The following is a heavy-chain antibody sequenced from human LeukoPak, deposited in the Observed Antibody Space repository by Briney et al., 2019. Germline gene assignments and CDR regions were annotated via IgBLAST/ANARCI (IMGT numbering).Heavy chain of an antibody. CDR1: GYTFTSYG. J-gene: IGHJ4*02. D-gene: IGHD2-15*01. CDR2: ISAYNGNT. CDR3: ARVYCSGGSCYLSTPYYFDY. Sequence: ASVKVSCKASGYTFTSYGISWVRQAPGQGLEWMGWISAYNGNTNYAQKLQGRVTMTTDTSTSTAYMELRSLRSDDTAVYYCARVYCSGGSCYLSTPYYFDYWGQGTLVTVSS. V-gene: IGHV1-18*01.